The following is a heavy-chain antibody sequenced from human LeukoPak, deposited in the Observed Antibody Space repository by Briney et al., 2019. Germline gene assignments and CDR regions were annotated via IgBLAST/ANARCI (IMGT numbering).Heavy chain of an antibody. J-gene: IGHJ6*03. CDR2: IKQDGSEK. D-gene: IGHD6-13*01. CDR3: ARHPGCSSSWYCNYYYYMDV. V-gene: IGHV3-7*01. Sequence: GGSLRLSCAASGFTFSGYWMSWVRQAPGKGLEWVANIKQDGSEKYYVDSVKGRFTISRDNAKNSLYLQMNSLRAEDTAVYYCARHPGCSSSWYCNYYYYMDVWGKGTTVTVSS. CDR1: GFTFSGYW.